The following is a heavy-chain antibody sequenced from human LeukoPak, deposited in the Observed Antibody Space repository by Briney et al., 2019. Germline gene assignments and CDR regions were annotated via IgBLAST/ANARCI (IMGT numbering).Heavy chain of an antibody. D-gene: IGHD2-21*02. CDR3: ARRSVVTAINFDSFDI. J-gene: IGHJ3*02. V-gene: IGHV4-59*08. CDR2: VYSTGST. CDR1: GGSITNYY. Sequence: SETLSLTCTVSGGSITNYYWNWIRQPPGMGLEWIGYVYSTGSTNYNPSLRGRVIISLDTSKNRFSLELSSVTAADTALYYCARRSVVTAINFDSFDIWDQGTMVTVSS.